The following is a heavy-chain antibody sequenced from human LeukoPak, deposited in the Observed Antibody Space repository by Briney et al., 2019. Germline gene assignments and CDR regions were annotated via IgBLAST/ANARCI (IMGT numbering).Heavy chain of an antibody. D-gene: IGHD7-27*01. V-gene: IGHV3-33*01. J-gene: IGHJ4*02. CDR1: GFTFSSYG. CDR2: IWYDGSNK. CDR3: ASGSTYRELLGMVDY. Sequence: PGGSLRLSCAASGFTFSSYGMHWVRQAPGKGLEWVAVIWYDGSNKYYADSVKGRFTISRDNSKNTLSVQMNSLRDEDTAIYYCASGSTYRELLGMVDYWGQGTLVTVSS.